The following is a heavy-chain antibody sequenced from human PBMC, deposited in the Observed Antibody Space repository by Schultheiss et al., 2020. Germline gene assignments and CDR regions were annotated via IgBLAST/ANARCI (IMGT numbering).Heavy chain of an antibody. CDR1: GFTFSSYG. CDR2: IWYDGSHK. D-gene: IGHD2-2*01. J-gene: IGHJ6*02. Sequence: GGSLRLSCAASGFTFSSYGMHWVRQAPGKGLEWVAVIWYDGSHKYYADSVKGRFTISRDNSKNTLYLQMNSLRAEDTAVYYCARDTRSAQPSYYYYYGMDVWGQGTTVTVSS. V-gene: IGHV3-33*01. CDR3: ARDTRSAQPSYYYYYGMDV.